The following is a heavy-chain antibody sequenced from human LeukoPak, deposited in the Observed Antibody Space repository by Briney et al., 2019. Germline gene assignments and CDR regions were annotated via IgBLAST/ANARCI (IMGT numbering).Heavy chain of an antibody. V-gene: IGHV4-59*01. D-gene: IGHD3-9*01. Sequence: PETLSLTCTVSGGSISGYYWSWIRQPPGKGLEWIGYIYYSGSTNYNPSLKSRVSISADTSKNQFSLKLSSVTAADTAVYYCARARHYDILTGYYIDFDYWGQGTLVTVSS. CDR3: ARARHYDILTGYYIDFDY. CDR1: GGSISGYY. J-gene: IGHJ4*02. CDR2: IYYSGST.